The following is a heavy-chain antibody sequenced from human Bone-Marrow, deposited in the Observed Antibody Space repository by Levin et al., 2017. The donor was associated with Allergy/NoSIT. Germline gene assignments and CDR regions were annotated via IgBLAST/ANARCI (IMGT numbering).Heavy chain of an antibody. CDR2: ISYDGSNE. V-gene: IGHV3-30-3*01. Sequence: GGSLRLSCAASGFTFSNYAMHWVRQAPGKGLQWVAVISYDGSNEYYADSVKGRFTISRDNSRNTVYLQMNGLGPEDTAVYYCARPEGYCSSSSCYTTWATYYYDGMDVWGRGTTVTVSS. CDR3: ARPEGYCSSSSCYTTWATYYYDGMDV. J-gene: IGHJ6*02. CDR1: GFTFSNYA. D-gene: IGHD2-2*02.